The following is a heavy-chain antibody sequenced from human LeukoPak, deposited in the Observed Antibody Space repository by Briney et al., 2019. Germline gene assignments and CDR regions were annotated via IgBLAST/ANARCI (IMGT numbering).Heavy chain of an antibody. CDR1: GGSISSYY. CDR3: ARERVTMIVVLTKAAFDP. D-gene: IGHD3-22*01. J-gene: IGHJ5*02. CDR2: IYYSGST. Sequence: SETLSLTCTASGGSISSYYWSWVRQPPGKGLEWIGYIYYSGSTNYNPSLKSRVTMSVDTSKNQFSLKLSSVTAADTAVYYCARERVTMIVVLTKAAFDPWGQGTLVTVSS. V-gene: IGHV4-59*12.